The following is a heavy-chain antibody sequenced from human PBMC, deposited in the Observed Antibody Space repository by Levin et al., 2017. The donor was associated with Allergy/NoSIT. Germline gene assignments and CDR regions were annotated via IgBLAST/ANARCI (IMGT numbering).Heavy chain of an antibody. Sequence: KISCKASGYSFSDSYIHWVRQAPGQGLEWMGRINPNSGGTNYAQTFQGRVTMTRDTSTCSAYMELSRLTSDDTAVYYCARDKSYRDTGGSYDSWGQGTLVTVSS. J-gene: IGHJ5*01. D-gene: IGHD2-8*02. CDR3: ARDKSYRDTGGSYDS. V-gene: IGHV1-2*02. CDR1: GYSFSDSY. CDR2: INPNSGGT.